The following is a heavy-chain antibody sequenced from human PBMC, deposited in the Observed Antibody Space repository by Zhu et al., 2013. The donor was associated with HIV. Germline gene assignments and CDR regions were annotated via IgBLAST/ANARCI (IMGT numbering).Heavy chain of an antibody. CDR2: INPNSGGT. V-gene: IGHV1-2*02. Sequence: QVQLVQSGTEVKKPGASVKVSCKASGYTFTGYYMHWVRQAPGQGLEWMGWINPNSGGTNYAQKFQGRVTMTRDTSISTAYMELSRLRSDDTAVYYCARAKDPSVWFGESKLTDYWGQGTLVTVSS. CDR3: ARAKDPSVWFGESKLTDY. CDR1: GYTFTGYY. D-gene: IGHD3-10*01. J-gene: IGHJ4*02.